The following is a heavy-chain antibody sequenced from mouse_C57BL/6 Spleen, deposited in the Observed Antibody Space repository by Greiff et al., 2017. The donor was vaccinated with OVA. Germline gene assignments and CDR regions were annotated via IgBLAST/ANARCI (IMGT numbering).Heavy chain of an antibody. V-gene: IGHV1-15*01. CDR2: IDPETGGT. D-gene: IGHD1-1*01. Sequence: VQLQESGAELVRPGASVTLSCKASGYTFTDYEMHWVKQTPVHGLEWIGAIDPETGGTAYNQKFKGKAILTADKSSSTAYMELRSLTSEDSAVYYCTREGYYGSSSIYCAMDYWGQGNSVTVSA. CDR3: TREGYYGSSSIYCAMDY. CDR1: GYTFTDYE. J-gene: IGHJ4*01.